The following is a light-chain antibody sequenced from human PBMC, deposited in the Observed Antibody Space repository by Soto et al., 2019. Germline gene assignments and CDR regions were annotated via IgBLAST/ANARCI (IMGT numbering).Light chain of an antibody. Sequence: DIHFTQSPSFLSSSVGDRVTITCRASQGISSYLAWYQQKPGKAPKLLIYAASTLQSGVPSRFSGSGSGTEFTLTISSLQPEDFATYYCQQRTFGPGTKVDIK. CDR1: QGISSY. V-gene: IGKV1-9*01. CDR3: QQRT. J-gene: IGKJ3*01. CDR2: AAS.